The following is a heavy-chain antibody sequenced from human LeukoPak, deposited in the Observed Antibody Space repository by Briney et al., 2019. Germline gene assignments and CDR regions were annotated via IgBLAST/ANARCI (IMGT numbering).Heavy chain of an antibody. V-gene: IGHV3-64D*09. D-gene: IGHD3-22*01. CDR1: GFTSSSFA. Sequence: GGSLRLSCSASGFTSSSFAMHWVRQAPGEGLESVSGISSNAGSTYYADSVKGRFTISRDNSKNTLYLQMSGLRAEDTAVYDCVKGSETYYDSKSDYWGQGTLVTVSA. J-gene: IGHJ4*02. CDR2: ISSNAGST. CDR3: VKGSETYYDSKSDY.